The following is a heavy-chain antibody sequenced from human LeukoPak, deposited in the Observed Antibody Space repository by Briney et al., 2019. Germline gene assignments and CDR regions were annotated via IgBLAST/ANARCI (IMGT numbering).Heavy chain of an antibody. D-gene: IGHD2-2*01. Sequence: GGSLRLSCAASGSTFSSYAMSWVRQAPGKGLEWVSAISGSGGSTYYADSVKGRFTISRDNSKNTLYLQMNSLRAEDTAVYYCANTIVVVPAAPFDIWGQGTMVTVSS. CDR3: ANTIVVVPAAPFDI. J-gene: IGHJ3*02. V-gene: IGHV3-23*01. CDR2: ISGSGGST. CDR1: GSTFSSYA.